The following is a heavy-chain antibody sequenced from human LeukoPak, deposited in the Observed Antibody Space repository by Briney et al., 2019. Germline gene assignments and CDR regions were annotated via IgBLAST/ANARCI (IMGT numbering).Heavy chain of an antibody. CDR3: ARGDYGSGSPYYYYYMDV. CDR1: GFTFSIYN. V-gene: IGHV3-30*02. J-gene: IGHJ6*03. CDR2: IGHNGNDK. D-gene: IGHD3-10*01. Sequence: GGSLRLSCAASGFTFSIYNMHWVRQAPGKGLEWVTFIGHNGNDKYYADSVKGRFTISRDNSKNTLYLQMNSLRAEDTAVYYCARGDYGSGSPYYYYYMDVWGKGTTVTISS.